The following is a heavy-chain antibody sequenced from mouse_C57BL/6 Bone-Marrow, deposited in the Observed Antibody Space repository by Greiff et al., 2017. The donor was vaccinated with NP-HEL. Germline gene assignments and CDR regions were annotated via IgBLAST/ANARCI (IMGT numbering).Heavy chain of an antibody. CDR1: GYAFSSSW. CDR3: AKDWNYFDY. J-gene: IGHJ2*01. D-gene: IGHD4-1*01. CDR2: IYPGDGDT. V-gene: IGHV1-80*01. Sequence: VQLQQSVASLVKPGASVKISCKASGYAFSSSWLYWVKQRPGQGLEWIGQIYPGDGDTNYNGKFKGKATLTADKSSSTAYMQLSSLTSEDSAVYFCAKDWNYFDYWGQGTTLTVSS.